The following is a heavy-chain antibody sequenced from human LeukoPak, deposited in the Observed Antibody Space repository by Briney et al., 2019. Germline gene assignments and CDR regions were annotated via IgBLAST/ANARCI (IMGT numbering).Heavy chain of an antibody. D-gene: IGHD3-22*01. Sequence: GGSLRLSCAASGFTFSSYAMSWVRQAPGKGLEWVSAISGSGGSTYYADSLKGRFTISRDNSKNTLYLQMNSLRAEDTAVYYCAKIPLLVVITGYFQHWGQGTLVTVSS. CDR3: AKIPLLVVITGYFQH. J-gene: IGHJ1*01. CDR2: ISGSGGST. CDR1: GFTFSSYA. V-gene: IGHV3-23*01.